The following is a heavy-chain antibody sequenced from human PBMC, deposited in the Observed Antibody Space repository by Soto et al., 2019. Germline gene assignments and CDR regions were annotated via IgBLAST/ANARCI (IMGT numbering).Heavy chain of an antibody. CDR1: GYTFTSYA. CDR3: ARTGIAAAGIFDY. CDR2: INAGNGNT. V-gene: IGHV1-3*01. D-gene: IGHD6-13*01. Sequence: ASMKVSCNASGYTFTSYAMHWVRQAPGQRLEWMGWINAGNGNTKYSQKFQGRVTITRVTSASTAYMELSSLRSEDTAVYYCARTGIAAAGIFDYWGQGTLVTVSS. J-gene: IGHJ4*02.